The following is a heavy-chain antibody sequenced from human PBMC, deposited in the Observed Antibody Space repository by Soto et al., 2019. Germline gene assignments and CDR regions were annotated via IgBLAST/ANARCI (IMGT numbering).Heavy chain of an antibody. CDR2: IYYTGKT. CDR3: GRDLTSNANCIDP. CDR1: GDYIHVGGYY. Sequence: SETLSLTCSVSGDYIHVGGYYWTWIRRRPGKGLEWMGYIYYTGKTYYNPSLESRLTMSVDRSKNQFSLRLTSVTAADTAVYFCGRDLTSNANCIDPWGQGTLVTVSS. J-gene: IGHJ5*02. D-gene: IGHD2-2*01. V-gene: IGHV4-30-4*01.